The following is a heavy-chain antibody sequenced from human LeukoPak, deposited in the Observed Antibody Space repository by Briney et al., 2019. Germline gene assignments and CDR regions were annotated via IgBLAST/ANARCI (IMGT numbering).Heavy chain of an antibody. CDR1: GYAFTSYD. J-gene: IGHJ4*02. Sequence: ASVKVSCKASGYAFTSYDINWVRQATGQGLEWMGWMNPNSGNTGYAQKFQGRVTMTRNTSISTAYMELSSLRSEDTAVYYCARGPITIFGVVISNWGQGTLVTVSS. CDR3: ARGPITIFGVVISN. CDR2: MNPNSGNT. V-gene: IGHV1-8*01. D-gene: IGHD3-3*01.